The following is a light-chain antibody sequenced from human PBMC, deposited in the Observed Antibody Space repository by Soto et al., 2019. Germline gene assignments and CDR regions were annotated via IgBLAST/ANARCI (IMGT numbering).Light chain of an antibody. V-gene: IGKV1-6*01. CDR1: QGMRND. J-gene: IGKJ1*01. Sequence: AIQMTRSPSSLSASVGDRVTITCRASQGMRNDLGWYQQKPGKAPKLLIYAASSLQSGVPSRFSGSGSGPDFTLTISSLQPEDFATYYCLQDYNYPLTFGQGTKVEIK. CDR2: AAS. CDR3: LQDYNYPLT.